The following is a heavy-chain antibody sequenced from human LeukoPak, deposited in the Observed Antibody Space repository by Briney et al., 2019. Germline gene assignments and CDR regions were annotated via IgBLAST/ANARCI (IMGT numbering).Heavy chain of an antibody. D-gene: IGHD3-22*01. CDR2: IYHSGST. V-gene: IGHV4-30-2*01. Sequence: SETLSLTCTVSGGSISSGGYYWSWIRQPPGKGLVWIGYIYHSGSTYYNPSLKSRVTISVDRAKNQFSLKLSSVTAADTAVYYCARTGYYDSSGLDPWGQGTPDTVSS. CDR3: ARTGYYDSSGLDP. CDR1: GGSISSGGYY. J-gene: IGHJ5*02.